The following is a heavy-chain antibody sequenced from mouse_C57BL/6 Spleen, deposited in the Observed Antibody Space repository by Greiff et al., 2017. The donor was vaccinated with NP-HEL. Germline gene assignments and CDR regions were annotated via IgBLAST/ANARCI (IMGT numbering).Heavy chain of an antibody. Sequence: VHVKQSGPELVKPGASVKIPCKASGYTFTDYNMDWVKQSHGKSLEWIGDINPNNGGTIYNQKFKGKATLTVDKSSSTAYMELRSLTSEDTAVYYCASLYYYGSSPWYFDVWGTGTTVTVSS. J-gene: IGHJ1*03. D-gene: IGHD1-1*01. CDR3: ASLYYYGSSPWYFDV. V-gene: IGHV1-18*01. CDR1: GYTFTDYN. CDR2: INPNNGGT.